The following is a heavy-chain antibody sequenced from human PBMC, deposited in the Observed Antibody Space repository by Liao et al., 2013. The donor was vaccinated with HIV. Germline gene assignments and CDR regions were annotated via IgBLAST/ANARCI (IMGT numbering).Heavy chain of an antibody. CDR1: GASISSGSYY. Sequence: QLQLQESGPRLVQPSQTLSLTCTVSGASISSGSYYWTWIRQPAGKGLEWIGRLYTSGSTNYNPSLKSRVTISVDMSKNQFSLKLRSVTAADTAVYYCARDQLEQREGWFDPWGQGTLVTVSS. D-gene: IGHD1/OR15-1a*01. V-gene: IGHV4-61*02. CDR2: LYTSGST. J-gene: IGHJ5*02. CDR3: ARDQLEQREGWFDP.